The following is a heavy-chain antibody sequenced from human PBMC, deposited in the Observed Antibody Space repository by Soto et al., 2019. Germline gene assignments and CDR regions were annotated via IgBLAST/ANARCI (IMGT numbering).Heavy chain of an antibody. CDR3: AIVDILTVYGCMDV. CDR1: GDSISSGANY. J-gene: IGHJ6*02. CDR2: IYYSGST. D-gene: IGHD3-9*01. Sequence: SETLSLTCTVSGDSISSGANYWSWIRQPPGKGLEWIGYIYYSGSTYYNPTLKSRVTISVDRSKNLFSLKLSSVTAADTAVYYCAIVDILTVYGCMDVWGQATTVTVSS. V-gene: IGHV4-30-4*01.